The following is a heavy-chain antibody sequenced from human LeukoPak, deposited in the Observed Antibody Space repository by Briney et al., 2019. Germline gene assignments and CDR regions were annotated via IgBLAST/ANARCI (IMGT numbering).Heavy chain of an antibody. D-gene: IGHD5-24*01. CDR1: GGSIISGDYY. V-gene: IGHV4-30-4*01. J-gene: IGHJ4*02. CDR3: ARVEMATITGDY. Sequence: SQTLSLTCTVSGGSIISGDYYWSWIRQPPGKGLEWIGYIYYSGSTYYNPSLKSRVTISVDTSKNQFSLKLSSVTAADTAVYYCARVEMATITGDYWGQGTLVTVS. CDR2: IYYSGST.